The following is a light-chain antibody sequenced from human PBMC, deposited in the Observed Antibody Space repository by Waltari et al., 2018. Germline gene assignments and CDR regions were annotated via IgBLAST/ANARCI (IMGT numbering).Light chain of an antibody. Sequence: QSVLTQPPSVSWSPGQRVTISCTGSSPNIGAVYDVHWYQQLPGTAPKLLIYGNSNRPSGVPDRFSGSKSGTSASLAITGLQAEDEADYYCQSYDSSLSGWVFGGGTKLTVL. J-gene: IGLJ3*02. CDR3: QSYDSSLSGWV. CDR2: GNS. CDR1: SPNIGAVYD. V-gene: IGLV1-40*01.